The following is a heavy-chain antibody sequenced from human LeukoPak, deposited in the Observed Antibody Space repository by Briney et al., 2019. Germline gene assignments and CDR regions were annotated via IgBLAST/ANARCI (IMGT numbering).Heavy chain of an antibody. CDR2: LYDRGSS. D-gene: IGHD3-10*01. Sequence: SETLSLTCTVSGGSLRSYYWSWVRQPPGKGLVGSGDLYDRGSSNYTPSHNSRVTISGDTSKNHCSLNLSSVTAADTAVYYWARHVPAHYYGSGSYYFDYWGRGTLVTVSS. CDR1: GGSLRSYY. J-gene: IGHJ4*02. CDR3: ARHVPAHYYGSGSYYFDY. V-gene: IGHV4-59*08.